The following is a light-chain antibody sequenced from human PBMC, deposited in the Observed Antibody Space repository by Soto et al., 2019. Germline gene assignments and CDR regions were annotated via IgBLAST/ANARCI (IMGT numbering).Light chain of an antibody. Sequence: DIQMTQSPSTLSASVGDRVTITCRASQSISSWLAWYQQKPGKAPNLLIYKASSLKSGVPSRFSGSGSGTEFTLTISSLQPDDFAPYYCQQYNTYFRTFGQGTKVEIK. CDR1: QSISSW. V-gene: IGKV1-5*03. CDR3: QQYNTYFRT. CDR2: KAS. J-gene: IGKJ1*01.